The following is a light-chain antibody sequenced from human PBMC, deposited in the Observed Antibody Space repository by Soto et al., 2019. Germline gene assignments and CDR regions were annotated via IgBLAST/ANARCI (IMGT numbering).Light chain of an antibody. CDR3: HQRSDWPLT. Sequence: EIVLTQSPATLSLSPGERATLSCRASQSVNNYLAWFQQKPGQAPRILIYDTSNRATGIPARFSGSGSGTDFTLTITSLEPEDFAIYYCHQRSDWPLTFGGGTKVEIK. J-gene: IGKJ4*01. CDR1: QSVNNY. V-gene: IGKV3-11*01. CDR2: DTS.